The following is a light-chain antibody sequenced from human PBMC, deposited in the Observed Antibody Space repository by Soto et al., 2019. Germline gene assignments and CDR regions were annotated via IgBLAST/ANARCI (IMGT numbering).Light chain of an antibody. CDR2: DAS. CDR3: QHRSNWPGT. CDR1: QSVSSY. J-gene: IGKJ2*02. Sequence: EIMLTQSPATLSLSPGERATLSCRASQSVSSYLAWYQQKPGQAPRLLIYDASNRATGIPARFSGSGSGTDFTLTISSLEPEDFAVYYCQHRSNWPGTFGQGTKLEIK. V-gene: IGKV3-11*01.